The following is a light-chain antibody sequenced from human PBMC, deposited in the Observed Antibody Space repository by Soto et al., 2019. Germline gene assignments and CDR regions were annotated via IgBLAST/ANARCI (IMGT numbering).Light chain of an antibody. CDR1: QSVSRN. Sequence: EIVMTQSPATLSVSPGERATLSCRASQSVSRNLAWYQQKPGQAPRLLIYGASTRATAVPARFSGSGSGTEFTLTIGSLQSDDFAVYYCQQHNNWPRTFGQGTKVEMK. CDR3: QQHNNWPRT. V-gene: IGKV3-15*01. J-gene: IGKJ1*01. CDR2: GAS.